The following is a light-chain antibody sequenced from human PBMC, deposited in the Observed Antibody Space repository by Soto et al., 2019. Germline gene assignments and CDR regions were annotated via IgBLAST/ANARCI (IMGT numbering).Light chain of an antibody. Sequence: EIVMTQSPATLSVSPGERATLSCRASQRVSSNLAWYQQKPGQAPRLLIYGASTRATGIPARFSGSGSGTEFTLTISSLQSEDFAVYYSQQYNNCTLIIFGQRTIPEI. J-gene: IGKJ5*01. V-gene: IGKV3-15*01. CDR1: QRVSSN. CDR3: QQYNNCTLII. CDR2: GAS.